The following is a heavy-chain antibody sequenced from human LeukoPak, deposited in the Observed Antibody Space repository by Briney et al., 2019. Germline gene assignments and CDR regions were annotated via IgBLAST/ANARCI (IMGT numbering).Heavy chain of an antibody. CDR1: GGSMRTYY. J-gene: IGHJ6*02. V-gene: IGHV4-59*01. D-gene: IGHD3-16*02. CDR2: ISDTGST. Sequence: SETLSLTCSVSGGSMRTYYWGWVRQTPGKGLEFIGYISDTGSTNYNPSLKSRVTISVDTSKSLFSLRLTSATAADTAVYYCASGLLLSPSEGYYGMDVWGQGTTVTVSS. CDR3: ASGLLLSPSEGYYGMDV.